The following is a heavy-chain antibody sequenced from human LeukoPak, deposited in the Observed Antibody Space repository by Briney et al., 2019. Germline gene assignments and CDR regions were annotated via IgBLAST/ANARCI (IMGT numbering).Heavy chain of an antibody. CDR1: GGSFSDYY. J-gene: IGHJ4*02. D-gene: IGHD3-22*01. V-gene: IGHV4-34*01. Sequence: SETLSLTCAVYGGSFSDYYWSWIRQPPGKGLEWIGEIYHSGTTNYNSSLKSRVIISVDTSKNQFSLKVTSVTAADTAVYYCARDRYYYDSSGYYQLDYWGQGTLVTVSS. CDR2: IYHSGTT. CDR3: ARDRYYYDSSGYYQLDY.